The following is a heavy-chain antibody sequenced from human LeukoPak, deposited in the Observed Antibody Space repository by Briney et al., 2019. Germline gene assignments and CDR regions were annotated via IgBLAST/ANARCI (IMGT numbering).Heavy chain of an antibody. CDR3: AKDSSSRGWYFEH. CDR1: GFTFSSYS. D-gene: IGHD6-19*01. V-gene: IGHV3-48*01. J-gene: IGHJ4*02. CDR2: ISSSSSTI. Sequence: GGSLRLSCAASGFTFSSYSMNWVRQAPGKGLEWVSYISSSSSTIYYADSVKGRITISRDNAKNSLYLQMNRLRAEDTAVYFCAKDSSSRGWYFEHWGQGTLVTVSS.